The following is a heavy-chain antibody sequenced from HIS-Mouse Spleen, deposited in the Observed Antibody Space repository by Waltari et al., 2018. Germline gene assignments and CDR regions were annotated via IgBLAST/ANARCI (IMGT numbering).Heavy chain of an antibody. CDR2: ISYDGSNK. J-gene: IGHJ4*02. V-gene: IGHV3-30*18. Sequence: QVQLVESGGGVVQPGRSLRLSCAASGFTFSSYGMHWVRQAPGQGLDWVAVISYDGSNKYYADSVKGRFTISRDNSKNTLYLQMNSLRAEDTAVYYCAKDKHHAFDYWGQGTLVTVSS. CDR3: AKDKHHAFDY. CDR1: GFTFSSYG.